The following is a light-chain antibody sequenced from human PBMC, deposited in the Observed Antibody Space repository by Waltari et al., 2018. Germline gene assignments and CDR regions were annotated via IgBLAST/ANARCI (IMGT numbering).Light chain of an antibody. Sequence: QSALTQPASVSGSPGQSITISCAGSNYDVGSYNLVPWYQQHPDKAPKLIISEVTKRPSEVPNRFAGSKSGNTASLTISGLQAEDESDYYCCSKAGSSTVFGGGTKLTVL. CDR1: NYDVGSYNL. J-gene: IGLJ2*01. CDR2: EVT. CDR3: CSKAGSSTV. V-gene: IGLV2-23*02.